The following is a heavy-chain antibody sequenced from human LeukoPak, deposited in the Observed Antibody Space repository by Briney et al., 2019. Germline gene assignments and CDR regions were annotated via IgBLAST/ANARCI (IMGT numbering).Heavy chain of an antibody. J-gene: IGHJ4*02. D-gene: IGHD2-2*02. V-gene: IGHV3-23*01. Sequence: GGSLRLSCAASAFTFSNYAMGWVRQAPGKGLEWVSAISGSGGNIYYADSVKGRFTISRDNSKNTLYLQMNSLRAEDTAIYYCVKEDQYCGSTGCYTVGFDYWGQGTLVTVSS. CDR3: VKEDQYCGSTGCYTVGFDY. CDR1: AFTFSNYA. CDR2: ISGSGGNI.